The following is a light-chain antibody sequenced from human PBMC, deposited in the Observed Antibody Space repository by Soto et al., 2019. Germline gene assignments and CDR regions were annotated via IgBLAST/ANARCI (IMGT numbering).Light chain of an antibody. CDR3: QHYYLYPLT. CDR1: QSITTL. J-gene: IGKJ1*01. V-gene: IGKV1-5*03. CDR2: KAS. Sequence: DIQMTQSPSTLSASVGDRVAITCRASQSITTLLAWYQQKPGKAPKLLIYKASSLQSGVPSRFSGSGSGTEFTLTISSLQPDDFATYCCQHYYLYPLTLGQGTKVEIK.